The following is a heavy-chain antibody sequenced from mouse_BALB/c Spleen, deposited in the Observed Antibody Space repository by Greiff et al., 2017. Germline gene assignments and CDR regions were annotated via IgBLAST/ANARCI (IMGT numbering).Heavy chain of an antibody. D-gene: IGHD3-3*01. J-gene: IGHJ3*01. CDR1: GASITSGY. V-gene: IGHV3-8*02. CDR2: ISYSGST. Sequence: AELMESGPSLVKPSQTLSLTCSVTGASITSGYWNWIRKYPGNKLEYMGYISYSGSTYYNPSPKSRISITRDTSKNQYYLQLNSVTTEDTATYYCARFGLGPWVAYWGQGTLVTVSA. CDR3: ARFGLGPWVAY.